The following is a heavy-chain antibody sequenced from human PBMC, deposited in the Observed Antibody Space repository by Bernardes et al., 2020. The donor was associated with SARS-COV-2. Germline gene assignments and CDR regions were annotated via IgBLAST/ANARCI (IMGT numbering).Heavy chain of an antibody. Sequence: GGSLRLSCTASGFTISGNYMSWVRHAPGKGPEWVSVIYSGSSANYADSVKRRFTITRDNSKNTLYLQMSSLIAEDTAAYYCTSCLGIGGATTYAFDLWGQGTMVTVCS. D-gene: IGHD1-26*01. V-gene: IGHV3-53*01. J-gene: IGHJ3*01. CDR3: TSCLGIGGATTYAFDL. CDR1: GFTISGNY. CDR2: IYSGSSA.